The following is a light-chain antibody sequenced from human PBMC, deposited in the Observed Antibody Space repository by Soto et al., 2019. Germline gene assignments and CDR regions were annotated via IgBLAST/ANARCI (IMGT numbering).Light chain of an antibody. CDR3: CSYTSSSPYV. CDR2: QVS. Sequence: QSALTQPASVSGSPGQSITISCTGTSSDIGGYDYVSWYQHHPGKAPKFMIYQVSNRPSGVSNRFSGSKSGNTASLTISGLQAEDEADYYCCSYTSSSPYVFGTGTKVTVL. CDR1: SSDIGGYDY. J-gene: IGLJ1*01. V-gene: IGLV2-14*01.